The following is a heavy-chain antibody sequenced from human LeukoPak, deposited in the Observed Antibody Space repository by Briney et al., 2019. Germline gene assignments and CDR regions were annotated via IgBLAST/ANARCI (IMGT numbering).Heavy chain of an antibody. CDR2: INHSGST. CDR3: AGGGKYYYGSGILQGWFDP. J-gene: IGHJ5*02. Sequence: SETLSLTCAVYGGSFSGYYWSWIRRPPGKGLEWIGEINHSGSTNYNPSLKSRVTISVDTSKNQFSLKLSSVTAADTAVYYCAGGGKYYYGSGILQGWFDPWGQGTLVTVSS. D-gene: IGHD3-10*01. CDR1: GGSFSGYY. V-gene: IGHV4-34*01.